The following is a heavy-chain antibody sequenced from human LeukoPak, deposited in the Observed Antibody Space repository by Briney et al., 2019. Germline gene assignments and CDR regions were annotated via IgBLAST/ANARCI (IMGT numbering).Heavy chain of an antibody. CDR2: IYYSGST. CDR1: GGSISSYY. CDR3: ARRLTMVLPGEEY. J-gene: IGHJ4*02. V-gene: IGHV4-59*12. D-gene: IGHD3-10*01. Sequence: PSETLSLTCTVSGGSISSYYWSWIRQPPGKGLEWIGYIYYSGSTNYNPSLKSRVTISVDTSKNQFSLKLSSVTAADTAVYYCARRLTMVLPGEEYWGQGTLVTVSS.